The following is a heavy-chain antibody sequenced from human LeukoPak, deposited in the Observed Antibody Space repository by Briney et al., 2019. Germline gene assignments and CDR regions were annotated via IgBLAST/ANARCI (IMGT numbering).Heavy chain of an antibody. CDR2: IDSEGSST. V-gene: IGHV3-74*01. CDR1: GSRFSGYW. J-gene: IGHJ4*01. CDR3: ARALRLAVNLDY. Sequence: GGSLRLSCAASGSRFSGYWMHWVRQAPGKGLVWVSHIDSEGSSTNYADSVKGRLTISRDNAKNTLYLQMNSLRAEDTAVYYCARALRLAVNLDYWGQGTLVTVSS. D-gene: IGHD6-19*01.